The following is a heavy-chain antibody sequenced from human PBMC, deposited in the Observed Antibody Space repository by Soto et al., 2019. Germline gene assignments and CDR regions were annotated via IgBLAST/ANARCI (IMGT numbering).Heavy chain of an antibody. CDR3: ARVSGHYFDGRGADFDS. CDR2: IYYSGAI. Sequence: QVQLQESGPGLVKPSQTLSLTCTVSGASINSGGYYWSWIRQHPGTGLAWIGYIYYSGAILYNPSLKSRLSFSLDASKQQCFLTVSSVTAADSDVYYCARVSGHYFDGRGADFDSWGQGSLGTVSS. D-gene: IGHD2-15*01. V-gene: IGHV4-31*03. CDR1: GASINSGGYY. J-gene: IGHJ4*02.